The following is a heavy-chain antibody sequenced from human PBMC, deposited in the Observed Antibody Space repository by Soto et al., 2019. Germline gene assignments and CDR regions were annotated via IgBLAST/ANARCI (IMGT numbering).Heavy chain of an antibody. Sequence: SETRSLTCTVSGGSISSSSYYWGWIRQPPGKGLEWIGSIYYSGSTYYNPSLKSRVTISVDTSNNHFSLKLSSVTAADPAAYYCARLYAWGRRSDYWDQGTRVTVSS. V-gene: IGHV4-39*02. CDR3: ARLYAWGRRSDY. J-gene: IGHJ4*02. CDR2: IYYSGST. CDR1: GGSISSSSYY. D-gene: IGHD3-16*01.